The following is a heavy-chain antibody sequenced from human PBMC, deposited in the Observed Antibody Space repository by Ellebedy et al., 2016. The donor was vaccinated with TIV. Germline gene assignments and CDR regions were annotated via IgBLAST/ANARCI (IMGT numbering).Heavy chain of an antibody. Sequence: PGGSLRLSCAASGFTFSSYGMHWVRQAPGKGLEWVALISYDGSNIYYADSVKGRFTISRDNSKDTLYLQMNSLRAEDTAVYYCARDLDRNYPGAYFDYWGQGTLVTVSS. V-gene: IGHV3-30*19. D-gene: IGHD4-11*01. CDR2: ISYDGSNI. CDR1: GFTFSSYG. J-gene: IGHJ4*02. CDR3: ARDLDRNYPGAYFDY.